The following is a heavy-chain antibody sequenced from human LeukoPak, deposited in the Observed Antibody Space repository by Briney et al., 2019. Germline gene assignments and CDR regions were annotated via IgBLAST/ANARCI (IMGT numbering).Heavy chain of an antibody. J-gene: IGHJ4*02. CDR2: ISGSGGRT. CDR1: GFXFSSCA. CDR3: GKHRTGAYYDFDY. D-gene: IGHD1-1*01. V-gene: IGHV3-23*01. Sequence: GGSLRLSCAASGFXFSSCAISWVRQAPGKGLEWVSGISGSGGRTDYADSVKGRFTISRDNSKNTLYLQMNSLRAEDTAVYYCGKHRTGAYYDFDYWGQGTLVTVSS.